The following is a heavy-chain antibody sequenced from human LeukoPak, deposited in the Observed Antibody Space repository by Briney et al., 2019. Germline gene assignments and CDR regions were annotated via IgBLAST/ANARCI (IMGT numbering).Heavy chain of an antibody. J-gene: IGHJ4*02. CDR2: ISYDGSYK. CDR1: GFTFSSYA. D-gene: IGHD6-13*01. V-gene: IGHV3-30*04. Sequence: PGGSLRLSCAASGFTFSSYAMHWVRQAPGKGLEWVALISYDGSYKYYADSVKGRFTISRDNSKNTLYLQMDSLRAEDTAVYYCAREGRKAAAGDYWGQGTLVTVSS. CDR3: AREGRKAAAGDY.